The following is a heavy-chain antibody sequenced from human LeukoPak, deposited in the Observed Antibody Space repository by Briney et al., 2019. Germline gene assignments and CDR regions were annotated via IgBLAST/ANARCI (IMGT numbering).Heavy chain of an antibody. CDR3: ARGPSRYCSSTSCSYYYMDV. Sequence: SETLSLTCAVYGGSFSGYYWSWIRQPPGKGLEWIGEINHSGSTNYNPSLKSRVTISVDTSKNQFSLKLSSVTAADTAVYYCARGPSRYCSSTSCSYYYMDVWGKGTTVTVSS. D-gene: IGHD2-2*01. CDR1: GGSFSGYY. J-gene: IGHJ6*03. V-gene: IGHV4-34*01. CDR2: INHSGST.